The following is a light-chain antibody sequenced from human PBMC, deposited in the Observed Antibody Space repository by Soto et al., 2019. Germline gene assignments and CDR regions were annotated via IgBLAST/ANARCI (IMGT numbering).Light chain of an antibody. V-gene: IGKV1-33*01. Sequence: DIQMPQSPSSLSASVGDRVTITCQASQDISNYLNSYQQKPGKAPQLLIYDAFNLETGVPSRFSGSGSGTDFTFTISSLQPEDIATYYCEQYDNLLTFGQGTRLEIK. CDR3: EQYDNLLT. J-gene: IGKJ5*01. CDR2: DAF. CDR1: QDISNY.